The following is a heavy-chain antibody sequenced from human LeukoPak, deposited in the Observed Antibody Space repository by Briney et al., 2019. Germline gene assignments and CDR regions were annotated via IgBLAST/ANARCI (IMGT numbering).Heavy chain of an antibody. CDR2: ITWNSGSI. D-gene: IGHD5-18*01. Sequence: GGSLRLSCAASGFTFEDYAMHWVRQAPGKGLEWVSGITWNSGSIGYADSVKGRFTISRDNAKNSLYLQMSSLRAEDTAVYYCARDPGYGAVDYWGQGTLITVSS. J-gene: IGHJ4*02. V-gene: IGHV3-9*01. CDR3: ARDPGYGAVDY. CDR1: GFTFEDYA.